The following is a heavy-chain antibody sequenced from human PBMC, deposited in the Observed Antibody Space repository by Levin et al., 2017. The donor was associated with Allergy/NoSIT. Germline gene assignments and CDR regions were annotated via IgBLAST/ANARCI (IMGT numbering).Heavy chain of an antibody. CDR3: AKDRASRFLDC. CDR1: GFTFSSCD. V-gene: IGHV3-30*18. CDR2: ISYDGSNE. Sequence: GESLKISCAASGFTFSSCDMHWVRQAPGKGLEWVALISYDGSNEYYAASVKGRFTISRDNSKNTLYLQMNSLSAEDTAVYSCAKDRASRFLDCWGQGTMVTVSS. D-gene: IGHD3/OR15-3a*01. J-gene: IGHJ3*01.